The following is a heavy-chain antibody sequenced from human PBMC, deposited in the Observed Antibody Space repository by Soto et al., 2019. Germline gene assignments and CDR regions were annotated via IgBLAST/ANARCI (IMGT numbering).Heavy chain of an antibody. V-gene: IGHV1-8*01. CDR2: MNPNSGNT. CDR1: GYTFTSYD. J-gene: IGHJ6*02. Sequence: QVQLVQSGAEVKKPGASVKVSCKASGYTFTSYDINWVRQATGQGLEWMGWMNPNSGNTGYAQKLQGRVTMTRNTSISTDYMEQSSLRSEDTAVYYCARAYCSGGSCYRGVRYGLDVWGQGTTVTVSS. D-gene: IGHD2-15*01. CDR3: ARAYCSGGSCYRGVRYGLDV.